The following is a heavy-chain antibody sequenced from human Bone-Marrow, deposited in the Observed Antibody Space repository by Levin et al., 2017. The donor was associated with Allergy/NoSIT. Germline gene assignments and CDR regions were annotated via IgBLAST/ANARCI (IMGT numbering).Heavy chain of an antibody. D-gene: IGHD1-26*01. CDR2: IGGSGIDS. V-gene: IGHV3-23*01. CDR3: AKDPMWDRYNFDMDV. CDR1: GFTFNKYG. J-gene: IGHJ6*02. Sequence: GGSLRLSCTASGFTFNKYGLTWVRQAPGKGLEWVASIGGSGIDSNYADSVRGRFTITRDMNMIFLQINRLRVEDTAIYYCAKDPMWDRYNFDMDVWGQGTSVIVSS.